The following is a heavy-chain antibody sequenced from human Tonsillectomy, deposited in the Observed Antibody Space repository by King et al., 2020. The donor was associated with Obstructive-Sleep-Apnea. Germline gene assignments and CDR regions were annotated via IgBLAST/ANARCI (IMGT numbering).Heavy chain of an antibody. Sequence: VQLVESGGGLVQPGGSLRLSCAASGFTFSTYAMHWVRQAPGKGLEYVSAISSNGGSIFYANSVKGRFTISRDNSETTLYLQMGSLRAEDMAVYYCAREGADRKKYLDYWGQGTLVTVSS. CDR1: GFTFSTYA. D-gene: IGHD1-26*01. V-gene: IGHV3-64*01. CDR2: ISSNGGSI. CDR3: AREGADRKKYLDY. J-gene: IGHJ4*02.